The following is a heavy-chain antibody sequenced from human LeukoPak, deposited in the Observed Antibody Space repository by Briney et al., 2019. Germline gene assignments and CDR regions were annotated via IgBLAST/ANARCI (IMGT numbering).Heavy chain of an antibody. Sequence: GSLRLSCAASGFSISGYAMSWIRQPPGKGLELVGHIYYTGSTSYNPSLKSRVTISVDTSKNQFSLKLSSVTAADSAVYYCARLSGNYPHFFDYWGQGSLVTVSS. CDR2: IYYTGST. D-gene: IGHD1-26*01. CDR3: ARLSGNYPHFFDY. J-gene: IGHJ4*02. V-gene: IGHV4-59*01. CDR1: GFSISGYA.